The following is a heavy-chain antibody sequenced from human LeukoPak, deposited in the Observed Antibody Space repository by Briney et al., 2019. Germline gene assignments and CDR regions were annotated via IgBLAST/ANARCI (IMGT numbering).Heavy chain of an antibody. V-gene: IGHV3-74*01. Sequence: GGSLRLSCAASGFTFSGYWMHWVRQAPGKGLEWVSRINIDGATTNYADSVKGRFTISRDNARNTLHLQMNSLRADDTAVYYCVRGAVGTGVWFDPWGQGTLVTVSS. D-gene: IGHD1-26*01. CDR2: INIDGATT. J-gene: IGHJ5*02. CDR1: GFTFSGYW. CDR3: VRGAVGTGVWFDP.